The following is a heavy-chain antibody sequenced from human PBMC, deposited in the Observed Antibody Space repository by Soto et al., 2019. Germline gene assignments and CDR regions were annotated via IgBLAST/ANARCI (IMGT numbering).Heavy chain of an antibody. D-gene: IGHD3-16*01. Sequence: RRLSCAASGFTFSSYGMHWVRQAPGKGLEWVAVISYDGSNKYYADSVKGRFTISRDNSKNTLYLQMNSLRAEDTAAYYCAKVSKRWGDYYGLDVWGQGTTVTVSS. V-gene: IGHV3-30*18. J-gene: IGHJ6*02. CDR3: AKVSKRWGDYYGLDV. CDR1: GFTFSSYG. CDR2: ISYDGSNK.